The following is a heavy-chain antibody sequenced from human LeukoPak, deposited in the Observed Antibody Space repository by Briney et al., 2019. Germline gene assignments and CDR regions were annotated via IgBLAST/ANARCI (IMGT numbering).Heavy chain of an antibody. Sequence: ASVKVSCKASGYTFTSYYMHWVRQAPGQGLEWMGIINPSGGSTSYAQKFQGRVTMTRDTSTSTVYMELSSLRSEDTAVYYCARDGAGTANYYYYYGMDVWGQGTTVTVSS. V-gene: IGHV1-46*01. CDR3: ARDGAGTANYYYYYGMDV. CDR1: GYTFTSYY. CDR2: INPSGGST. J-gene: IGHJ6*02. D-gene: IGHD1-7*01.